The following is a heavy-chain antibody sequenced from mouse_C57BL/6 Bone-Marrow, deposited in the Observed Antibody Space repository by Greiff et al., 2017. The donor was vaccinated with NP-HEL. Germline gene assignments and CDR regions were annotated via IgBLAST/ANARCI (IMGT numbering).Heavy chain of an antibody. V-gene: IGHV1-81*01. Sequence: QVQLQQSGAELARPGASVKLSCKASGYTFTSYGISWVKQRTGQGLEWIGEIYPRSGNTYYNEKFKGKATLTADKSSSTAYMELRSLTSEDSAVYFCARYGYDDAEGLGYFDYWGQGTTLTVSS. CDR1: GYTFTSYG. J-gene: IGHJ2*01. CDR3: ARYGYDDAEGLGYFDY. CDR2: IYPRSGNT. D-gene: IGHD2-2*01.